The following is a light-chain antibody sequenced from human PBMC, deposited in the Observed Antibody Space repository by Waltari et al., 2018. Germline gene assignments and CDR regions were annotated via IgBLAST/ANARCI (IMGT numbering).Light chain of an antibody. CDR2: YAN. J-gene: IGKJ4*01. V-gene: IGKV1-13*02. Sequence: IQMSQSPSSLSASVGERVIITCRASQGISSYLNWYQQKPGKAPKLLIYYANSLASGVPSRFSGSGSGTEFTLTISSLQPEDFATYYCQQGNSNPLTFGGGTKVEIK. CDR3: QQGNSNPLT. CDR1: QGISSY.